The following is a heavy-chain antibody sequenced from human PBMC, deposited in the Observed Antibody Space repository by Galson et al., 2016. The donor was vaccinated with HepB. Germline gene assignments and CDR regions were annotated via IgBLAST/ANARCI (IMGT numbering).Heavy chain of an antibody. CDR2: INPDNSDT. J-gene: IGHJ4*02. D-gene: IGHD3-10*01. V-gene: IGHV5-51*01. Sequence: QSGAEVKRPGESLRISCKGSGYSFSSHWIAWVRQMPGKGLEWMGIINPDNSDTRYSPSFQGQVTISVDKSISTAYLQWRSRKASDTAVYYCARQGRTGSYRHFDFWGQGTLVTVSS. CDR3: ARQGRTGSYRHFDF. CDR1: GYSFSSHW.